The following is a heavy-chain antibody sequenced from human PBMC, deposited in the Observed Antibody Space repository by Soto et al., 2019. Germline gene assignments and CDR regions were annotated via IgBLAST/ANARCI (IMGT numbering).Heavy chain of an antibody. J-gene: IGHJ4*02. D-gene: IGHD5-12*01. CDR3: ARGQDSGYENYYFDY. CDR2: IYYSGST. CDR1: GVSISSGGYY. V-gene: IGHV4-31*03. Sequence: SETLSLTCTVSGVSISSGGYYWSWIRQHPGKGLEWIGYIYYSGSTYYNPSLKSRVTISVDTSKNQFSLKLSSVTAADTAVYYCARGQDSGYENYYFDYWGQGTLVTVSS.